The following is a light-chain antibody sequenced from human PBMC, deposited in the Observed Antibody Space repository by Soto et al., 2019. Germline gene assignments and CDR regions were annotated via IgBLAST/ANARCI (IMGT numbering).Light chain of an antibody. V-gene: IGKV3-11*01. Sequence: EILLTQSPATLSLSPGERATLSCRASESITSYLAWSQQKPGQAPMLLIYAASNRATGIPARFSGSGSGTDFTLTISSLEPEDFAVYYCQQRTTWPLTLGGGTKVEIK. CDR2: AAS. CDR3: QQRTTWPLT. CDR1: ESITSY. J-gene: IGKJ4*01.